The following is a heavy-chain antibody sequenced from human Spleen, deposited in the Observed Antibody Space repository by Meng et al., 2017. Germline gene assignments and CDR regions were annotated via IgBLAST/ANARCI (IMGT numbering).Heavy chain of an antibody. CDR3: ARGPWGYFDL. V-gene: IGHV4-59*12. CDR1: GGSISSYY. J-gene: IGHJ2*01. CDR2: IYYRGNT. D-gene: IGHD7-27*01. Sequence: SETLSLTCTVSGGSISSYYWSWIRQPPGKGLEWIGYIYYRGNTNYNPSLKSRVTISVDTSKNQFSLKLSSLTAADTAVYYCARGPWGYFDLWGRGTLVTVSS.